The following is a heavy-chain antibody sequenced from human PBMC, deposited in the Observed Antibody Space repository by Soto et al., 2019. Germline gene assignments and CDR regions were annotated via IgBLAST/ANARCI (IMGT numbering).Heavy chain of an antibody. V-gene: IGHV3-23*01. J-gene: IGHJ4*02. CDR3: AKDPGPRFLEWLMTLDY. CDR2: ISGSGGST. CDR1: GFTFSSYA. D-gene: IGHD3-3*01. Sequence: HPGGSLRLSCAASGFTFSSYAMSWVRQAPGKGLEWVSAISGSGGSTYYADSVKGRFTISRDNSKNTLYLQMNSLRAEDTAVYYCAKDPGPRFLEWLMTLDYWGQGTLVTVSS.